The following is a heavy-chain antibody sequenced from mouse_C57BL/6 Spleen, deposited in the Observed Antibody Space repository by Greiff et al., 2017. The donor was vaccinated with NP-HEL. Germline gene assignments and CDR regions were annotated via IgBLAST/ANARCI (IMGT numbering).Heavy chain of an antibody. CDR2: IDPSDSYT. V-gene: IGHV1-69*01. J-gene: IGHJ1*03. D-gene: IGHD1-1*01. Sequence: QVQLKQPGAELVMPGASVKLSCKASGYTFTSYWMHWVKQRPGQGLEWIGEIDPSDSYTNYNQKFKGKSTLTVDKSSSTAYMQLSSLTSEDSAVDYCASYYYGSSYFDVWGTGTTVTVSS. CDR3: ASYYYGSSYFDV. CDR1: GYTFTSYW.